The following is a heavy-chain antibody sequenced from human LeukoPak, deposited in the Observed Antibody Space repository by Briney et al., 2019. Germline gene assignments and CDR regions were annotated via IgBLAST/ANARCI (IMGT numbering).Heavy chain of an antibody. J-gene: IGHJ4*02. CDR1: GYTFTSYG. D-gene: IGHD4-17*01. Sequence: ASVKVSCKASGYTFTSYGITWVRQAPGQGLEWMGWISAYNGNTNCAQKLQGRVTMTTDTSTSTAYMELRSLRSDDTAVYYCARRLDYGDYGFFDYWGQGTLVTVSS. CDR2: ISAYNGNT. CDR3: ARRLDYGDYGFFDY. V-gene: IGHV1-18*01.